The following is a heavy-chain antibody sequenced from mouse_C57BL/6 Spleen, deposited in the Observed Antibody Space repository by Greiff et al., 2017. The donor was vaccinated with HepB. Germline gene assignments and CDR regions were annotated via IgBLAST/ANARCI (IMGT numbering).Heavy chain of an antibody. CDR3: ARGVPYYLDY. V-gene: IGHV1-26*01. Sequence: EVQLQQSGPELVKHGASVKISCKASGYTFTDYYMNWVKQSHGKSLEWIGAINLNNVGTSYNQKLKGKATLPVDKSSSTAYMDLRSLTSEDSAVFYGARGVPYYLDYWGQGATLTVSS. CDR2: INLNNVGT. D-gene: IGHD2-14*01. CDR1: GYTFTDYY. J-gene: IGHJ2*01.